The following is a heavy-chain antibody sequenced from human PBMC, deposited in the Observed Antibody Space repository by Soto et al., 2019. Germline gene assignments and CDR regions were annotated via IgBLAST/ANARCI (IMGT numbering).Heavy chain of an antibody. CDR2: IYYSGST. J-gene: IGHJ4*02. CDR1: GCSISSYY. V-gene: IGHV4-59*08. CDR3: ARHGDEGIDY. Sequence: ATLYLTFTVSGCSISSYYWSWIRQPPGKGLEWIGYIYYSGSTNYNPSLKSRVIMSVDKSKNQFSLELTSVTAADTAVYYCARHGDEGIDYWGQGTLVTVS.